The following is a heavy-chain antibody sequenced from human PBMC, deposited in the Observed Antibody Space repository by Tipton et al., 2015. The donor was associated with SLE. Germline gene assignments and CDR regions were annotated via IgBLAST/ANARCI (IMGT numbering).Heavy chain of an antibody. CDR3: ARVPIPVVRGVRYFDL. CDR1: GYSISSGYY. V-gene: IGHV4-38-2*01. J-gene: IGHJ2*01. CDR2: IYHSGST. D-gene: IGHD3-10*01. Sequence: TLSLTCAVSGYSISSGYYWGWIRQPPGKGLEWIGSIYHSGSTYYNPSLKSRVTISVDTSKNQFSLKLYSVTAADTAVYYCARVPIPVVRGVRYFDLWGRGTLVTVSS.